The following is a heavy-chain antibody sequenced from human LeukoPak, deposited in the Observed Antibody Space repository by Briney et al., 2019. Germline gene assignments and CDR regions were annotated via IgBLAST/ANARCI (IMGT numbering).Heavy chain of an antibody. J-gene: IGHJ4*02. CDR2: ISAYNGNT. V-gene: IGHV1-18*01. D-gene: IGHD6-19*01. CDR3: ARGGDSSGWYVFDY. CDR1: GYTFTSYG. Sequence: GASVKVSCKASGYTFTSYGISWVRQAPGQGLEWTGWISAYNGNTNYAQKLQGRVTMTTDTSTSTAYMDLRSLRSDDTAVYYCARGGDSSGWYVFDYWGQGTLVTVSS.